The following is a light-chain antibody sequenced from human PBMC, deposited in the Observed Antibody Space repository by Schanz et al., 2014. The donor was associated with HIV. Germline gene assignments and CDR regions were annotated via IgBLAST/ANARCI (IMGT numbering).Light chain of an antibody. CDR2: SNN. V-gene: IGLV1-44*01. CDR3: LSYDISLSSYV. Sequence: QSVLTQPPSASGTPGQRVTVSCSGGSSNIGSNTVHWYQQLPGTAPKLLIYSNNQRPSGVPDRFSGSKSGTSASLAITGLQAEDEGDYYCLSYDISLSSYVFGTGTKLTVL. J-gene: IGLJ1*01. CDR1: SSNIGSNT.